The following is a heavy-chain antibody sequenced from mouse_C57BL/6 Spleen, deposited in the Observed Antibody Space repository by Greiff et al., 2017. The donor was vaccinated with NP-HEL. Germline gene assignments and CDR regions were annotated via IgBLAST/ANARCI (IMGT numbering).Heavy chain of an antibody. J-gene: IGHJ4*01. CDR3: ARDYDDAMDY. D-gene: IGHD2-4*01. V-gene: IGHV1-54*01. CDR2: INPGSGGT. Sequence: QVQLQQSGAELVRPGTSVKVSCKASGYAFTNYLIEWVKQRPGQGLEWIGVINPGSGGTNYNEKFKGKATLTAYKSSSTAYMQLISLTSEDSAVYFWARDYDDAMDYWGKGTSVTVSS. CDR1: GYAFTNYL.